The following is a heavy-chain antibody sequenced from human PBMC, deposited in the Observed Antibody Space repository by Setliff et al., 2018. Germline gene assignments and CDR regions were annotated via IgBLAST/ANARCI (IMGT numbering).Heavy chain of an antibody. CDR2: FDPEDGET. CDR3: ARAGFELGQYNWFDP. J-gene: IGHJ5*02. CDR1: GYTLTELS. V-gene: IGHV1-24*01. D-gene: IGHD3-3*02. Sequence: ASVKVSCKVSGYTLTELSRHWVRQAPGKGLEWMGGFDPEDGETIYAQKFQGRVTMTEDTSTDTAYMELGSLRSEDTAVYYCARAGFELGQYNWFDPWGQGTLVSVSS.